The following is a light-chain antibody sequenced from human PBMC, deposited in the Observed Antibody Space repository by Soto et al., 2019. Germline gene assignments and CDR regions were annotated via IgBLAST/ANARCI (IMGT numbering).Light chain of an antibody. CDR2: GAS. V-gene: IGKV3-15*01. CDR1: QSVSSN. Sequence: IVVSQSPATLSVSQGERATLSCRASQSVSSNLAWYQQKPGQAPRLLIYGASTRATGIPARFSGSGSGTEFTLTISSLQSEDFAVYYCQQYFSIPLTFGGGTKVDIK. CDR3: QQYFSIPLT. J-gene: IGKJ4*01.